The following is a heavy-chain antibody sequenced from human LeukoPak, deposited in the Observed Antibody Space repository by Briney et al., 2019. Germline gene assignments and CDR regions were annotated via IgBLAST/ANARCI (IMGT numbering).Heavy chain of an antibody. V-gene: IGHV4-4*07. J-gene: IGHJ4*02. Sequence: SETLSLTCTVSGCSISSYYWSWIRQPAGKGLEWIGRIYTSGSTNYNPSLKSRVTISVDTSKNQLSLKLSSVTAADTAVYYCAGETYCGGDCYWIDYWGQGTLVTVSS. CDR2: IYTSGST. D-gene: IGHD2-21*02. CDR3: AGETYCGGDCYWIDY. CDR1: GCSISSYY.